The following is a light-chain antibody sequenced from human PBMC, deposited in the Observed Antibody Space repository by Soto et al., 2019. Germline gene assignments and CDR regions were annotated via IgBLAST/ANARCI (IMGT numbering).Light chain of an antibody. CDR2: DAS. Sequence: EIVLTQSPVTLSLSPGDRATLSCRASQTVSNNLAWYQQKPGQAPRLLIYDASNRATGIPARFSGSGSGTDYTLTTSSLEPDDVAVDYYQQHYNWPPASTFGQGTKLDIK. J-gene: IGKJ1*01. CDR1: QTVSNN. CDR3: QQHYNWPPAST. V-gene: IGKV3-11*01.